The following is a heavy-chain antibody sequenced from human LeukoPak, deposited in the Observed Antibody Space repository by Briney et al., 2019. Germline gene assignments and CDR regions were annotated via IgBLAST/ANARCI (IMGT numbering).Heavy chain of an antibody. CDR1: GYTFTSYG. CDR2: ISAYNGNT. J-gene: IGHJ4*02. V-gene: IGHV1-18*01. CDR3: ARDRVLSYCSGGSCYFGY. Sequence: ASVKVSCKASGYTFTSYGISWVRQAPGQGLEWMGWISAYNGNTNYAQKLRGRVTMATDTSTSTAYMELRSLRSDDTAVYYCARDRVLSYCSGGSCYFGYWGQGTLVTASS. D-gene: IGHD2-15*01.